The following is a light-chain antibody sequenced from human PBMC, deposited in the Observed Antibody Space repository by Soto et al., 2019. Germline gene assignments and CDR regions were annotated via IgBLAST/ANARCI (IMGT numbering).Light chain of an antibody. CDR2: DGT. CDR1: SSDVDDYRY. Sequence: QSALAQPRSVSGSPGQLLTISCTGTSSDVDDYRYVSWYQQYPGKAPKLVIYDGTKRPSGVPVRFSGSNSGNTASLTISGPQAEDEAEYYGCAYVTTPDICGTGTKVTVL. J-gene: IGLJ1*01. V-gene: IGLV2-11*01. CDR3: CAYVTTPDI.